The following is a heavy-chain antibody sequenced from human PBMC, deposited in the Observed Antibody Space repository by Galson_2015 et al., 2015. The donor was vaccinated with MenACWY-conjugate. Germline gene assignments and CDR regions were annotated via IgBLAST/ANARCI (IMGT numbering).Heavy chain of an antibody. CDR3: VKDLSGSFTFDY. CDR1: GFTFSNYA. V-gene: IGHV3-64D*06. CDR2: ITHNGVNT. J-gene: IGHJ4*02. Sequence: SLRLSCAASGFTFSNYAMHWVRQAPGQGLEYVSTITHNGVNTYYADSVKGRFIISRDNSKNTLYLRMSSLRPEDTAVFYCVKDLSGSFTFDYWGQGTLVTVSS. D-gene: IGHD1-26*01.